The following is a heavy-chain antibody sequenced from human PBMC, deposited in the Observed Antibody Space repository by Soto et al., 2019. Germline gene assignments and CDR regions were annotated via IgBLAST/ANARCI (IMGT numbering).Heavy chain of an antibody. D-gene: IGHD6-6*01. CDR3: AKDRAIAAPLIGYYYYYGMDV. CDR1: GFTFSSYG. J-gene: IGHJ6*02. Sequence: GGSLRLSCAASGFTFSSYGMHWVRQAPGKGLEWVAVISYDGSNKYYADSVKGRFTISRDNSKNTLYLQMNSLRAEDTAVYYCAKDRAIAAPLIGYYYYYGMDVWGQGTTVTVSS. V-gene: IGHV3-30*18. CDR2: ISYDGSNK.